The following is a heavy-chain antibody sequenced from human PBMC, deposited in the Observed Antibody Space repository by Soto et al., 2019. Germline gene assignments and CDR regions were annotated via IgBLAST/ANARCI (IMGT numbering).Heavy chain of an antibody. Sequence: QVQLVESGGGVVQPGRSLRLSCAASGFTFSSYGMHWVRQAPGKGLEWVAVIAYDGSNKYYADSVKGRFTISRDNSKNTLYMQRHSLRAEDTAVYYCAKDSDRGFGLQIDYWGQGTLVTVSS. CDR2: IAYDGSNK. CDR1: GFTFSSYG. CDR3: AKDSDRGFGLQIDY. J-gene: IGHJ4*02. D-gene: IGHD5-12*01. V-gene: IGHV3-30*18.